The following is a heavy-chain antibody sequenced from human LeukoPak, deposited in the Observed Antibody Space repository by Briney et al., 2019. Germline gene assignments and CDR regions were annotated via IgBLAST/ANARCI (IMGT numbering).Heavy chain of an antibody. V-gene: IGHV1-69*06. CDR3: AILGAGSSGSASDV. CDR2: TIPIFGTA. Sequence: GASVKVSCKASGYTFTSYDINWVRQAPGQGLEWMGGTIPIFGTANYAQKFQGRVTITADKSTSTAYMELSSLRSEDTAVYYCAILGAGSSGSASDVWGKGTTVTVSS. J-gene: IGHJ6*04. CDR1: GYTFTSYD. D-gene: IGHD6-19*01.